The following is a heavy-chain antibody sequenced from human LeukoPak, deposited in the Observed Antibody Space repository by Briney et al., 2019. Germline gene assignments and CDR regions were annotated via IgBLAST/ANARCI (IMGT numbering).Heavy chain of an antibody. D-gene: IGHD3-22*01. J-gene: IGHJ3*02. V-gene: IGHV3-23*01. CDR2: ISGSGGST. CDR1: GFTFSSYA. CDR3: AKGRITMIVGIQYDAFDI. Sequence: PGGSLRLSCAASGFTFSSYAMSWVRQAPGKGLEWVSAISGSGGSTYYADSVKGRFTISRDNSKNTLYLQMNSLGAEDTAVYYCAKGRITMIVGIQYDAFDIWGQGTMVTVSS.